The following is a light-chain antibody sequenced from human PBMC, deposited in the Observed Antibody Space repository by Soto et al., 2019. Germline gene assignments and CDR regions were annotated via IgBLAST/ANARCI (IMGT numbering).Light chain of an antibody. J-gene: IGKJ1*01. CDR2: GAS. CDR1: QSVSGN. CDR3: QQYNNWPRT. Sequence: EIVMTQSPATLSVSPGERATLSCRASQSVSGNLAWYQQRPGQAPRLLIYGASTRATGIPARFSGSGSGTEFTLTISSLQSEDFAVYYCQQYNNWPRTFGQGTKVEIK. V-gene: IGKV3-15*01.